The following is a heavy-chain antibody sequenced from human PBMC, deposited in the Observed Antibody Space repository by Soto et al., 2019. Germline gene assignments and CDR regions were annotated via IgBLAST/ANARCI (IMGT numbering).Heavy chain of an antibody. D-gene: IGHD2-8*02. CDR2: IKHDGSEK. V-gene: IGHV3-7*05. CDR1: GFTFSSYW. Sequence: PGGSLRLSCAASGFTFSSYWMTWVRQAPGKGLEWVANIKHDGSEKYYVDSLKGRFTISRDNAKNSLYLQVNSLRAEDTAVYYCARPMRDIAGDVFDYWGQGTLVTVSS. J-gene: IGHJ4*02. CDR3: ARPMRDIAGDVFDY.